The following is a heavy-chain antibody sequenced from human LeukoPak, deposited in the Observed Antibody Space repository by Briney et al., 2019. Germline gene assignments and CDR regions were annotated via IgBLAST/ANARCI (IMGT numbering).Heavy chain of an antibody. CDR1: GFTFSSYG. CDR2: ISSSSSYI. D-gene: IGHD6-13*01. V-gene: IGHV3-21*01. CDR3: ARAPSRIAAAGGAFDI. Sequence: GGSLRLSCAASGFTFSSYGMHWVRQAPGKGLEWVSSISSSSSYIYYADSVKGRFTISRDNAKNSLYLQMNSLRAEDTAVYYCARAPSRIAAAGGAFDIWGQGTMVTVSS. J-gene: IGHJ3*02.